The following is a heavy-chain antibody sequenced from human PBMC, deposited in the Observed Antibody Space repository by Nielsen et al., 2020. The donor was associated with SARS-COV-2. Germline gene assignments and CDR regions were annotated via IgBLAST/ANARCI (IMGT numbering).Heavy chain of an antibody. CDR2: IYPGDSDT. J-gene: IGHJ3*02. D-gene: IGHD1-1*01. CDR3: ARHAGTNKDDAFDI. V-gene: IGHV5-51*01. Sequence: GGSLPLSCKGSGYSFTSYCIGWVRQMPGKGLEWMGIIYPGDSDTRYSPSFQGQVTISADKSISTAYLQWTSLKASDTAMYYCARHAGTNKDDAFDIWGQGTMVTVSS. CDR1: GYSFTSYC.